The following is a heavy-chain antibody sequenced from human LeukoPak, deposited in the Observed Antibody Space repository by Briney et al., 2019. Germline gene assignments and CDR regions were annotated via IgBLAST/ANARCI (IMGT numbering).Heavy chain of an antibody. V-gene: IGHV3-48*03. CDR2: ISSSGSTI. CDR1: GFTFSSYE. Sequence: PGGSLRLSCAASGFTFSSYEMNWVRQAPGKGLEWVSYISSSGSTIYYADSVKGRFTISRDNAKNSLYLQMNSLRAEDTAVYYCARKDSSSWPNYYYYMDVRGKGTTVTISS. D-gene: IGHD6-13*01. CDR3: ARKDSSSWPNYYYYMDV. J-gene: IGHJ6*03.